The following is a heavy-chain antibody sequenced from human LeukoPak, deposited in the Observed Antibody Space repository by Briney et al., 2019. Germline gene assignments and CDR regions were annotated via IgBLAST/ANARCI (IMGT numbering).Heavy chain of an antibody. CDR3: ARDGLGATSWFDP. CDR1: GYTFTSYY. J-gene: IGHJ5*02. D-gene: IGHD1-26*01. CDR2: INPSGGST. V-gene: IGHV1-46*01. Sequence: ASVKVSCKASGYTFTSYYMHWVRQAPGQGLEWMGIINPSGGSTSYAQKFQGRVTMTRDTSTSTVYMELSSLRAEDTAVYYCARDGLGATSWFDPWGQGTLVTVSS.